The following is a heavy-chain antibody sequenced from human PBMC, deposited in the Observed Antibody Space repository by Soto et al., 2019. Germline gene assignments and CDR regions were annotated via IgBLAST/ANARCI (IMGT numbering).Heavy chain of an antibody. V-gene: IGHV1-18*01. CDR2: ISAYNGNT. CDR3: AIYPLEIQPYDAFDF. Sequence: ASVKVSCKASGYTFTSYGISWVRQAPGQGLEWMGWISAYNGNTNYAQKLQGRVTMTTDTSTSTAYMELRSLRSDDTAVYYCAIYPLEIQPYDAFDFWGQGTMVTVSS. CDR1: GYTFTSYG. J-gene: IGHJ3*01. D-gene: IGHD5-18*01.